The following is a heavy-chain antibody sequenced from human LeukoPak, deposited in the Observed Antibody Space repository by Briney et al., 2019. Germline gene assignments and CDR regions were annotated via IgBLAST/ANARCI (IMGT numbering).Heavy chain of an antibody. V-gene: IGHV5-51*01. CDR2: IYPRDSDT. D-gene: IGHD1-14*01. Sequence: GESLKISCKGSGYSFTSYWVAWVRQMPGKGLEWMGIIYPRDSDTRYSPSFQGQVTISAHKSINTAYLQWSGLKASDTAVYYCARHVTTASAARGFDIWGQGTMVTVSS. CDR1: GYSFTSYW. CDR3: ARHVTTASAARGFDI. J-gene: IGHJ3*02.